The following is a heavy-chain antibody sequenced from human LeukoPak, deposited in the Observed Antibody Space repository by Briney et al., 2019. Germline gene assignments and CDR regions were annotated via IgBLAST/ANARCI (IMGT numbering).Heavy chain of an antibody. Sequence: PGRSLRLSCAASGFTFDDYAMHWVRQAPGKGLEWVSGISWNSGSIGYADSVKGRFTISRDNAKNSLYLQMNSLRAEDMALYYCAKATSVRGFMGVWGKGTTVTVSS. V-gene: IGHV3-9*03. CDR1: GFTFDDYA. CDR3: AKATSVRGFMGV. D-gene: IGHD3-10*01. CDR2: ISWNSGSI. J-gene: IGHJ6*04.